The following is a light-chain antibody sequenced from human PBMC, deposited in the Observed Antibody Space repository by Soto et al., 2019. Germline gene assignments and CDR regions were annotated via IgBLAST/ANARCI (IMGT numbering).Light chain of an antibody. J-gene: IGKJ1*01. V-gene: IGKV1-27*01. CDR2: GAS. CDR3: QNYNSAFRT. Sequence: DIPMTQSPSSLSASVGDRVTITCRASQGLGTYLAWYQQIPGKVPKLLIYGASALQSGVPSRFSGSGSGTDFTLTISSLQPEDVATYYCQNYNSAFRTFGQGTRVEIK. CDR1: QGLGTY.